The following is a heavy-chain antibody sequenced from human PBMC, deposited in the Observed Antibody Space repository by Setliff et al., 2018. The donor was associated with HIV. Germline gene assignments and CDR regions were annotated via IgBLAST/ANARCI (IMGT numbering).Heavy chain of an antibody. CDR3: ARKSLNGTIDS. CDR2: VNPHDGGT. CDR1: GYTLNDYY. V-gene: IGHV1-2*02. Sequence: ASVKVSCKASGYTLNDYYVQWVRQTTGQGLEWLGWVNPHDGGTYYAQILEVRVTMTRDTSTSTAYMELSRLSSDDTAVYYCARKSLNGTIDSWGQGTLLTVSS. J-gene: IGHJ4*02. D-gene: IGHD1-1*01.